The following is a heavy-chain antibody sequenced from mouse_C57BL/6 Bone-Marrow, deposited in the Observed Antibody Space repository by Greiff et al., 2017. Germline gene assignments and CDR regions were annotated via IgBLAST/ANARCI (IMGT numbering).Heavy chain of an antibody. CDR2: ISSGGSYT. CDR3: ARLGLRQFAY. D-gene: IGHD2-4*01. Sequence: EVQGVESGGDLVKPGGSLTLSCAASGFTFSSYGMSWVRQTPDKRLEWVATISSGGSYTYYPDSVKGRFTISRDNAKNTLYLQMSSLKSEDTAMYYCARLGLRQFAYWGRGTLVTVSA. CDR1: GFTFSSYG. J-gene: IGHJ3*01. V-gene: IGHV5-6*01.